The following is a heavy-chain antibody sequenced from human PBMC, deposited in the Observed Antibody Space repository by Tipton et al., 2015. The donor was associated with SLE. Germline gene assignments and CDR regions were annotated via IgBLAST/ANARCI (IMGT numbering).Heavy chain of an antibody. D-gene: IGHD1-26*01. CDR3: AKGGGGEADWVSDV. Sequence: SLRLSCAASGFIFGSFAMHWVRQTPDKALEWVAIVSYDGPYRYYTDSVKGRFTVSRDNSDNTLFLQMDNLRPQDTAVYYCAKGGGGEADWVSDVWGRGLLVSVSS. J-gene: IGHJ2*01. V-gene: IGHV3-30*04. CDR1: GFIFGSFA. CDR2: VSYDGPYR.